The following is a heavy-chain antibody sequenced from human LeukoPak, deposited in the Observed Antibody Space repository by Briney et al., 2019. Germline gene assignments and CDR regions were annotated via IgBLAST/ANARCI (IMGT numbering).Heavy chain of an antibody. CDR2: INHSGST. J-gene: IGHJ5*02. V-gene: IGHV4-34*01. CDR3: ARGRTRYCSGGSCHNWFDP. D-gene: IGHD2-15*01. Sequence: SETLPLTCAVYGGSFSGYYWSWIRQPPGKGLEWIGEINHSGSTNYNPSLKSRVTISVDTSKNQFSLKLSSVTAADTAVYYCARGRTRYCSGGSCHNWFDPWGQGTLVTVSS. CDR1: GGSFSGYY.